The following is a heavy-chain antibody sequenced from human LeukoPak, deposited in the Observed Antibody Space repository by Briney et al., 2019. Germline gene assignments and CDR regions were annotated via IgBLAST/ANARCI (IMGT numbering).Heavy chain of an antibody. D-gene: IGHD1-7*01. J-gene: IGHJ6*03. CDR2: IYRGCNT. CDR3: ARGLGNYPYYYYYYMDV. Sequence: PGGSLRLSCEASGFTVSGNHMNWVRQAPGKGLEWVSVIYRGCNTYYADSVKGRFTISRDNSKNTLFLQVNSLKVEDTALYYCARGLGNYPYYYYYYMDVWGKGTTVTVSS. V-gene: IGHV3-66*02. CDR1: GFTVSGNH.